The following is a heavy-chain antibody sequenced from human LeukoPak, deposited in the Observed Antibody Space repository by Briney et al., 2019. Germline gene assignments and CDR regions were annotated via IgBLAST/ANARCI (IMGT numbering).Heavy chain of an antibody. Sequence: GGSLRLSCAASGFTFSSYGMHWVRQAPGKGLEWVAFIRYDGSNKYYADSVKGRFTISRDNAKTSVYLQMNSLRAEDTAVYYCARGRFNYDSTGYSSFYYWGQGTLVTVSS. J-gene: IGHJ4*02. D-gene: IGHD3-22*01. CDR2: IRYDGSNK. V-gene: IGHV3-30*02. CDR3: ARGRFNYDSTGYSSFYY. CDR1: GFTFSSYG.